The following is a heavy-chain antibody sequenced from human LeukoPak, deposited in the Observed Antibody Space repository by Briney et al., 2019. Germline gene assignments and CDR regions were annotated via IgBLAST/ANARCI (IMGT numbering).Heavy chain of an antibody. CDR2: IWYDGSNK. D-gene: IGHD5-18*01. CDR3: ARNSASYEIDY. V-gene: IGHV3-33*01. J-gene: IGHJ4*02. Sequence: PGRPLRLSCAASGFTFSSYGMHWVRQAPGKGLEWVAVIWYDGSNKYYADSVKGRFTISRDNSKNTLYLQMNSLRAEDTAVYYCARNSASYEIDYWGQGTLVTVSS. CDR1: GFTFSSYG.